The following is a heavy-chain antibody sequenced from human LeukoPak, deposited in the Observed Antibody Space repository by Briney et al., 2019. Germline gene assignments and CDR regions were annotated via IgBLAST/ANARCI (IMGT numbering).Heavy chain of an antibody. CDR2: INPNSGGT. Sequence: ASVKVSCKASGYTFTGYYMHWVRQAPGQGLEWMGWINPNSGGTNYAQKFQGRVTMTRDTSISTAYMELSRLRSDDTAVYYCARDEAGGSYFDYWGQGTLVTVSS. D-gene: IGHD1-26*01. CDR1: GYTFTGYY. J-gene: IGHJ4*02. CDR3: ARDEAGGSYFDY. V-gene: IGHV1-2*02.